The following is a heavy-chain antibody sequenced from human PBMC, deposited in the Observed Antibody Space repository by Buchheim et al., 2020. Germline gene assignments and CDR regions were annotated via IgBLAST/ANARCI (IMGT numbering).Heavy chain of an antibody. J-gene: IGHJ6*02. Sequence: QVQLQQWGAGLLKPSETLSLTCAVYGGSFSGYYWSWIRQPPGKGLEWIGEINHSGSTNYNPSLKSRVTISVDTSKHQFSLKLSSVAAADTAVYYCARGYDILTGYYSPWYYGMDVWGQGTT. D-gene: IGHD3-9*01. CDR3: ARGYDILTGYYSPWYYGMDV. CDR2: INHSGST. CDR1: GGSFSGYY. V-gene: IGHV4-34*01.